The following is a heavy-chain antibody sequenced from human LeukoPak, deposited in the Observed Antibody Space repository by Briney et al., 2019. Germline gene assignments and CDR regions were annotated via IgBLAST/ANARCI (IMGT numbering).Heavy chain of an antibody. CDR3: ATQPYYYDSSGYYWDY. CDR1: GFSFSNYG. CDR2: ITGNGATT. Sequence: GGTQRLSCAASGFSFSNYGMNWVRQAPGKGLEWVSGITGNGATTYYADSVRGRFTISRDNSKNTLYLQMNSLRAEDTAVYYCATQPYYYDSSGYYWDYWGQGTLVTVSS. J-gene: IGHJ4*02. D-gene: IGHD3-22*01. V-gene: IGHV3-23*01.